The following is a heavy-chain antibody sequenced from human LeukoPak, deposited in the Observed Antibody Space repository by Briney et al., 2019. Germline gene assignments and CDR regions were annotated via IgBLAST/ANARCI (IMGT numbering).Heavy chain of an antibody. CDR3: ASRYYDSSGYHYFDY. CDR1: GGSISSYY. J-gene: IGHJ4*02. V-gene: IGHV4-59*08. Sequence: SETLSLTCTVSGGSISSYYWSWIRQPPGKGLEWIGYIYYSGSTNYNPSLKSRVTISVDTSKNQFSLKLSSVTAADTAVYYCASRYYDSSGYHYFDYWGQGTLVTVSS. D-gene: IGHD3-22*01. CDR2: IYYSGST.